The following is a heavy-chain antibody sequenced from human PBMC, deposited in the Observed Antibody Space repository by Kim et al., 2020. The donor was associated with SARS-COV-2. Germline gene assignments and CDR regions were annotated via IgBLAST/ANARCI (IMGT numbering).Heavy chain of an antibody. V-gene: IGHV3-33*06. D-gene: IGHD1-1*01. CDR2: IWYDGSNK. CDR1: GFTFSSYG. CDR3: AKDLTTTGTRRYEISWGQNGMDV. Sequence: GGSLRLSCAASGFTFSSYGMHWVRQAPGKGLEWVAVIWYDGSNKYYADSVKGRFTISRDNSKNTLYLQMNSLRAEYTAVYYCAKDLTTTGTRRYEISWGQNGMDVWGQGTPVTVPS. J-gene: IGHJ6*01.